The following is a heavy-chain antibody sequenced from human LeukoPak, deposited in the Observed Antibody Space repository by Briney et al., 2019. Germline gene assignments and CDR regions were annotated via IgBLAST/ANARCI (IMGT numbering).Heavy chain of an antibody. CDR1: GFTFSDYE. CDR2: ISSSGSAI. V-gene: IGHV3-48*03. D-gene: IGHD3-22*01. J-gene: IGHJ4*02. Sequence: PGGSLRLSCAASGFTFSDYEMNWVLQAAGKGLEWVSYISSSGSAIYYAGSVRGRFTISRDNAKNSLYLQMNSLRAEDTAVYYCARDRPLPDDSRTFDYWGQGTLVTVSS. CDR3: ARDRPLPDDSRTFDY.